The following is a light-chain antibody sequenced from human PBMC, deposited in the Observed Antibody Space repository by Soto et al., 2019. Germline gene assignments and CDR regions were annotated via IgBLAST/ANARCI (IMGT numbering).Light chain of an antibody. CDR3: QQYETFSGT. V-gene: IGKV1-5*01. J-gene: IGKJ1*01. CDR2: DAS. Sequence: DNQMTQSPAALSASVRDTVTVTWRASQSVSGWLAWYQQKPGEAPKLLIYDASALPRGVPSRFSGSGSGTKFTLTIASLQPDDFATYYCQQYETFSGTFGPGTKVDIK. CDR1: QSVSGW.